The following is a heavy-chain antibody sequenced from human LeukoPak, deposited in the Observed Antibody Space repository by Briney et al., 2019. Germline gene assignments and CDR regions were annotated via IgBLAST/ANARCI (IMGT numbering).Heavy chain of an antibody. J-gene: IGHJ4*02. V-gene: IGHV3-30*02. CDR1: GFTFSSYG. Sequence: GGSLRLSCAASGFTFSSYGMHWVRQAPGKGLEWVAFIRSDGSDKYYSDSVKGRLTISRDNSKNTLYLQMNSLRGEDTAVYYCAKDEGVTGPLLFDYWGQGTLGTVSS. CDR3: AKDEGVTGPLLFDY. CDR2: IRSDGSDK. D-gene: IGHD2-21*02.